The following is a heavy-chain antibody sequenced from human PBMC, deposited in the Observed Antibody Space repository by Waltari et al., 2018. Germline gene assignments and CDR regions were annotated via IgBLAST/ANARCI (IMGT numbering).Heavy chain of an antibody. Sequence: QVQLVESGGGVVQPGRSLRLSCAASGFTFSSYAMHWVRQAPGKGLEWVAVISYDGSNKYYEDSGKGRFTISRDNSKNTLYLQMNSLRAEDTAVYYCARDALGYCSGGSCYFSYFDYWGQGTLVTVSS. D-gene: IGHD2-15*01. V-gene: IGHV3-30*01. CDR3: ARDALGYCSGGSCYFSYFDY. CDR1: GFTFSSYA. J-gene: IGHJ4*02. CDR2: ISYDGSNK.